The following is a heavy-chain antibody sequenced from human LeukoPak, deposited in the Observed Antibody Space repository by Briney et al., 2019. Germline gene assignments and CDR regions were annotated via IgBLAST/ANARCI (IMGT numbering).Heavy chain of an antibody. Sequence: PGGSLRLSCAASGFTLSSYAMHWVRQAPGKGLEYVSAISSNGGGTYYANSVKGRFTISRDNSKNTLYLQMGSRRVEDMAVYYCAREDGRWELHYWGQGTLVTVSS. J-gene: IGHJ4*02. CDR3: AREDGRWELHY. CDR2: ISSNGGGT. D-gene: IGHD1-26*01. V-gene: IGHV3-64*01. CDR1: GFTLSSYA.